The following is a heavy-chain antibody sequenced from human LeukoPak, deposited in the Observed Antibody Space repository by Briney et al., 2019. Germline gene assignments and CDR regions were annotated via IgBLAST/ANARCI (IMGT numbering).Heavy chain of an antibody. J-gene: IGHJ6*03. V-gene: IGHV4-39*07. CDR3: ARFYGSGSYRYYYYMDV. Sequence: SETLSPTCTVSGGSISSSSYYWGWIRQPPGKGLEWIGSIYYSGSTYYNPSLKSRVTISVDTSKNQFSLKLSSVTAADTAVYYCARFYGSGSYRYYYYMDVWGKGTTVTVSS. CDR1: GGSISSSSYY. CDR2: IYYSGST. D-gene: IGHD3-10*01.